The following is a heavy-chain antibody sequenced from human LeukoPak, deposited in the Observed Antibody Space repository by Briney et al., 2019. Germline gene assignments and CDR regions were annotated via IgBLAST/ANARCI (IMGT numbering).Heavy chain of an antibody. Sequence: PGGSLRLSCAASGFTFSSYWMNWVRQAPGKGLEWVANIKTDGSEKYYVDSVKGRFTISRDNAENSLYLQMNSLRAEDTAVYYCARDYTGYFPWGQGTLVIVSS. D-gene: IGHD3-9*01. J-gene: IGHJ5*02. CDR2: IKTDGSEK. V-gene: IGHV3-7*03. CDR3: ARDYTGYFP. CDR1: GFTFSSYW.